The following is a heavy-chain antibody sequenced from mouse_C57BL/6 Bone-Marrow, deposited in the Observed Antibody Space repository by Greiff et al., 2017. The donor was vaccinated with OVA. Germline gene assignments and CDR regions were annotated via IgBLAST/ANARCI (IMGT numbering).Heavy chain of an antibody. J-gene: IGHJ4*01. D-gene: IGHD1-1*01. CDR2: IDPSDSYT. Sequence: QVQLQQPGAELVRPGTSVKLSCKASGYTFTSYWMHWVKQRPGQGLEWIGVIDPSDSYTNYNQKIKGKATLTVDPSSSTAYMQLSSLSSEDSAVYYCAPLIREAMDYWGQGTSVTVSS. V-gene: IGHV1-59*01. CDR1: GYTFTSYW. CDR3: APLIREAMDY.